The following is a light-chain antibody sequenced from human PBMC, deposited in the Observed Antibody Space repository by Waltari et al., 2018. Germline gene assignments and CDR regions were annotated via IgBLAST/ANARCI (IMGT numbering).Light chain of an antibody. J-gene: IGLJ2*01. CDR1: SSDVS. V-gene: IGLV2-14*01. Sequence: QSALTQPASVSGSPGQPTTIPCTGTSSDVSSWYQQHPGKAPKLMIYEVSNRPSGVSNRFSGSKSGNTASLTISGLQAEDEADYYCSSYTSSSTVFGGGTKLTVL. CDR3: SSYTSSSTV. CDR2: EVS.